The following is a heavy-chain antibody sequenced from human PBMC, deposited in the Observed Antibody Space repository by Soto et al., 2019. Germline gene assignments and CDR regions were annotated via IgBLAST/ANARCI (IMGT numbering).Heavy chain of an antibody. D-gene: IGHD3-22*01. J-gene: IGHJ4*02. Sequence: EVQLVESGGGLVQPGGSLRLSCSASGFTLSIYNMHWVRQGPGKGLEWVSAIGTAGDTNYAGSVKGRFTISRENAKNSLYLQMNSLRAGDTAIYFCARAIGPTLFDYWGQGTLVTVSS. CDR2: IGTAGDT. CDR3: ARAIGPTLFDY. CDR1: GFTLSIYN. V-gene: IGHV3-13*04.